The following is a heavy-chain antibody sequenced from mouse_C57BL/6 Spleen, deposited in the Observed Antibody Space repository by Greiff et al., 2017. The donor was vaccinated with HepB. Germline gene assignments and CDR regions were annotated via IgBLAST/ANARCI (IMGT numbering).Heavy chain of an antibody. CDR2: IDPSDSET. CDR1: GYTFTSYW. CDR3: AKDYGSGFAY. Sequence: QVQLQQPGAELVRPGSSVKLSCKASGYTFTSYWMHWVKQRPIQGLEWIGNIDPSDSETHYNQKFKDKATFTVDKSSSTAYMQLSSLTSEDSAVYYCAKDYGSGFAYWGQGTLVTVSA. J-gene: IGHJ3*01. D-gene: IGHD1-1*01. V-gene: IGHV1-52*01.